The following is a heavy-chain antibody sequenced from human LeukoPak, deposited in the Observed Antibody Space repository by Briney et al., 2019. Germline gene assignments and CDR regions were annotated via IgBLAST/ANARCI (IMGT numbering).Heavy chain of an antibody. CDR2: MNPNSGNT. CDR1: GYTFTSYD. J-gene: IGHJ4*02. CDR3: ARISPISGYDLYYFDY. Sequence: ASVKVSCKASGYTFTSYDINWVRQATGQGLEWMGWMNPNSGNTGYAQKFRGRVTMTRNTSISTAYMELSSLRSEDTAVYYCARISPISGYDLYYFDYWGQGTLVTVSS. D-gene: IGHD5-12*01. V-gene: IGHV1-8*01.